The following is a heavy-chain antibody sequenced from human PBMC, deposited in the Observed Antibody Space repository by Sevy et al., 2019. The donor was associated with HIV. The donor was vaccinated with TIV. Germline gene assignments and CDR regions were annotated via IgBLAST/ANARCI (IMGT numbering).Heavy chain of an antibody. CDR1: GFTFSSYE. CDR3: VRDTSYGDPYYFDY. D-gene: IGHD4-17*01. Sequence: GGSLRLSCAASGFTFSSYEMNWVRQAPGKGLEWVSYISNSGNTISYSDSVRGRFTISRDNAKNSLYLQMNSLRAEDSAVYYCVRDTSYGDPYYFDYWGQGTLVTVSS. V-gene: IGHV3-48*03. CDR2: ISNSGNTI. J-gene: IGHJ4*02.